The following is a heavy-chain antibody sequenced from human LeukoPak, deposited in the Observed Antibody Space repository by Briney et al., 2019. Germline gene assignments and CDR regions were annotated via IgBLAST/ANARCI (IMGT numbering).Heavy chain of an antibody. CDR1: GFTFSSYA. CDR2: ISGSGGST. CDR3: AKFVVPAAEFAGGYYYYGMDV. J-gene: IGHJ6*02. D-gene: IGHD2-2*01. V-gene: IGHV3-23*01. Sequence: TGGSLRLSCAASGFTFSSYATSWVRQAPGKGLEWVSAISGSGGSTYYADSVKGRFTISRDNSKNTLYLQMNSLRAEDTAVYYCAKFVVPAAEFAGGYYYYGMDVWGQGTTVTVSS.